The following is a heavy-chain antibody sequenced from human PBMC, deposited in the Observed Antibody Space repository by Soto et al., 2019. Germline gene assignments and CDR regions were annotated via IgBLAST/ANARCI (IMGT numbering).Heavy chain of an antibody. D-gene: IGHD1-1*01. CDR3: ARLEHNFGPHDY. V-gene: IGHV1-18*01. Sequence: QVQRAQSGAEVKKPGASVTVSCKASGYTFSSYGISWVRQAPGQGLEWVGWISVHNGYTKYATELQGRVTMTTDTSTSTAYMELRSLRSDDSAVYYCARLEHNFGPHDYWGQGTLVTVTS. CDR1: GYTFSSYG. CDR2: ISVHNGYT. J-gene: IGHJ4*02.